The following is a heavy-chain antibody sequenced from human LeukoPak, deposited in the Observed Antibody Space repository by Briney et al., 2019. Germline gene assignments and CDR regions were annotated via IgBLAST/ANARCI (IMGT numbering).Heavy chain of an antibody. V-gene: IGHV1-8*01. J-gene: IGHJ4*02. CDR2: MNPNSGNT. CDR3: ARRLVGGSSSWPTNTAVGY. D-gene: IGHD6-13*01. Sequence: GASVKVSCKASGYTFTSYDINWVRQATGQGLEWMGWMNPNSGNTGYAQKFQGRVTMTRNTSISTAYMELSSLRSEDTAVYYCARRLVGGSSSWPTNTAVGYWGQGTLVTVSS. CDR1: GYTFTSYD.